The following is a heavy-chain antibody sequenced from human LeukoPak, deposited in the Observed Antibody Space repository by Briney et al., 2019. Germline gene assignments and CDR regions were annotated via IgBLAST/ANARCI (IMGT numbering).Heavy chain of an antibody. J-gene: IGHJ4*02. CDR3: AREKSVVPAAIYYFDY. V-gene: IGHV1-2*06. CDR1: GYTFTGYY. Sequence: ASVKVSCKASGYTFTGYYMHWVRQAPGQGLEWMGRINPNSGGTNYAQKFQGRVTMTRDTSISTAYKELSRLRSDDTAVYYCAREKSVVPAAIYYFDYWGQGTLVTVSS. D-gene: IGHD2-2*02. CDR2: INPNSGGT.